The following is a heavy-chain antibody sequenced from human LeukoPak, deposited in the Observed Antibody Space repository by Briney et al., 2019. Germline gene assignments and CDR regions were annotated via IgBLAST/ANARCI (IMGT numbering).Heavy chain of an antibody. J-gene: IGHJ5*02. CDR3: ARDGYCSGGSCYFPGPWFDP. CDR1: GYTFTGYY. D-gene: IGHD2-15*01. CDR2: INPNSGGT. Sequence: ASVKVSCKASGYTFTGYYMHWVRQAPGQGLEWMGWINPNSGGTNYAQKFQGRVTMTRDKSISTAYMELSRLRSDDRAVYYCARDGYCSGGSCYFPGPWFDPWGQGTLVTVSS. V-gene: IGHV1-2*02.